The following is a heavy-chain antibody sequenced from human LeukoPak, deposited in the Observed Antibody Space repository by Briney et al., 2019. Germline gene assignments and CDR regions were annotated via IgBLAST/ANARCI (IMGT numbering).Heavy chain of an antibody. Sequence: ASVKVSCKASGGTFSSYTISWVRQAPGQGLEWMGWINPNSGGTNFAQKFQGRVTTTKDTSISTAFLELSSLRSDDTAVYYCARDVRGTAPGNDYYMDVWGRGTRVTVAS. CDR2: INPNSGGT. V-gene: IGHV1-2*02. J-gene: IGHJ6*03. CDR3: ARDVRGTAPGNDYYMDV. D-gene: IGHD3-16*01. CDR1: GGTFSSYT.